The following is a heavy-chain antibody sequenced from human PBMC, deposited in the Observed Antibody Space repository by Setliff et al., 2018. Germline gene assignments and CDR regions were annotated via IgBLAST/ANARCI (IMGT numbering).Heavy chain of an antibody. V-gene: IGHV4-30-2*01. CDR1: GGSISSGGYS. Sequence: SETLSLTCAVSGGSISSGGYSWSWIRQPPGKGLEWIGYIYHSGSTYYNPSLKSRVTISVDTSKNQFSLKLSSVTAADTAVYYCARSAGIAMARRDIFDIWGQGTVVTVSS. J-gene: IGHJ3*02. CDR3: ARSAGIAMARRDIFDI. CDR2: IYHSGST. D-gene: IGHD6-19*01.